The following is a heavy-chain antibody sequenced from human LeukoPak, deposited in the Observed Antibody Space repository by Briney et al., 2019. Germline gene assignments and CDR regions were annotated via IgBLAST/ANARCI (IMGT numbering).Heavy chain of an antibody. CDR3: ARDSPDYGDFNGLFDY. J-gene: IGHJ4*02. V-gene: IGHV3-48*03. Sequence: GGSLRLSCAASGFTFITYEMNWVRQAPGKGLEWLSYISSSGNSIYYADSVKGRFTNSRDNAKKSLYLQMSSLRAEDTALYYCARDSPDYGDFNGLFDYWGQGTLVTVSS. CDR1: GFTFITYE. D-gene: IGHD4-17*01. CDR2: ISSSGNSI.